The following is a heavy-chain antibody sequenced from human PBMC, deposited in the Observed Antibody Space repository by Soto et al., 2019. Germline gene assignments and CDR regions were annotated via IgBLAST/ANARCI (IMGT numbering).Heavy chain of an antibody. CDR3: ARATRIAAAARPMEYYLEY. D-gene: IGHD6-13*01. CDR1: GYTFTSYD. J-gene: IGHJ4*02. CDR2: MNPNSGNT. V-gene: IGHV1-8*01. Sequence: ESSVKVSCKASGYTFTSYDINWVRQATGQGLEWMGWMNPNSGNTGYAQKFQGRVTMTRNTSIRTAYMELRSLRSEDTAVYDVARATRIAAAARPMEYYLEYWGQGTLVIFSS.